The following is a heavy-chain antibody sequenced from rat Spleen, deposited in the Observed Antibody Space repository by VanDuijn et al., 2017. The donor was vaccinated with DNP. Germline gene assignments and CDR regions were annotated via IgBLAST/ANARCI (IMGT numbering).Heavy chain of an antibody. CDR2: INEDSGTI. CDR3: SREGLRASDY. CDR1: GFNFNDYW. V-gene: IGHV4-2*01. J-gene: IGHJ2*01. D-gene: IGHD4-1*01. Sequence: EVKLVESGGGLVQPGRSLKLSCAASGFNFNDYWMGWVRQAPGKGLEWIGEINEDSGTINYTPSLKDKFTISRDNAQNTLYLQMSKVGSEDSAIYYCSREGLRASDYWGQGVLVTVSS.